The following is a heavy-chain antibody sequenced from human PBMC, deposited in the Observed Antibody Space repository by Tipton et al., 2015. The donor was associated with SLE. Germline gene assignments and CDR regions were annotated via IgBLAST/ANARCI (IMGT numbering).Heavy chain of an antibody. CDR1: GFTFNNAW. Sequence: SLRLSCAASGFTFNNAWMNWVRQAPGKGREWVGLIASKTDDGTTDYAAPVKGRFTISRDDSRNMLYLQMNSLKTEDTAVYYCTTGLWFMDLFSYWGQGTLVTVSS. D-gene: IGHD3/OR15-3a*01. CDR3: TTGLWFMDLFSY. J-gene: IGHJ4*02. V-gene: IGHV3-15*04. CDR2: IASKTDDGTT.